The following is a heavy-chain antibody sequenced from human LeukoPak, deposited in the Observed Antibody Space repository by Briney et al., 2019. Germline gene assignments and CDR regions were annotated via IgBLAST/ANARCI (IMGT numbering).Heavy chain of an antibody. J-gene: IGHJ6*03. CDR3: ARDQGSGINYYYYYMDV. CDR1: GFTFSSYG. CDR2: VTSTGGGT. V-gene: IGHV3-23*01. D-gene: IGHD3-10*01. Sequence: PGGSLRLSCAASGFTFSSYGMSWVRQAPGKGLEWVSAVTSTGGGTYYADSVKGRFTISRDNSKNTLHLQMNSLRAEDTAVYYCARDQGSGINYYYYYMDVWGKGTTVTVSS.